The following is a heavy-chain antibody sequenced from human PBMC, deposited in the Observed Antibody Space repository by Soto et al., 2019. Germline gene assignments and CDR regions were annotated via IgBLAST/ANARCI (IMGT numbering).Heavy chain of an antibody. CDR1: GFTFSSYA. CDR2: ISYDGSDK. Sequence: GGSLRLSCAASGFTFSSYAMHWVRQAPGKGLEWVALISYDGSDKDYADSVKGRFTISRDNAKNSLYLQMNSLRAEDTALYYCAKDKARYYDSSGYYYVGAFDIWGQGTMVTVSS. V-gene: IGHV3-30-3*01. J-gene: IGHJ3*02. CDR3: AKDKARYYDSSGYYYVGAFDI. D-gene: IGHD3-22*01.